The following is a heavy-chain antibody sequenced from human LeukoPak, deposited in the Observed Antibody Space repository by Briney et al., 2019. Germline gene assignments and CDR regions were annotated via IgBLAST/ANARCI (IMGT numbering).Heavy chain of an antibody. V-gene: IGHV3-13*01. J-gene: IGHJ4*02. D-gene: IGHD6-13*01. CDR1: GFTFSSYD. Sequence: GGSLRLSCAASGFTFSSYDMHWVRQATGKGLEWVSAIGTAGDTYYPGSVKGRFTISRENAKNSLYLQMNSLRAGDTAVYYCARVGGTAAGTPYFDYWGQGTLVTVSS. CDR2: IGTAGDT. CDR3: ARVGGTAAGTPYFDY.